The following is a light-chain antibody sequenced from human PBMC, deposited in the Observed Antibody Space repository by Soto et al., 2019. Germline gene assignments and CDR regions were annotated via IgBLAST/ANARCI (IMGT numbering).Light chain of an antibody. J-gene: IGKJ4*01. CDR1: QSISSY. CDR3: QQTNNFPLT. CDR2: AAS. Sequence: IQKPPYPSSLSESVGDRVPITCRASQSISSYLNWYQQKPGKAPKLLIYAASSLQSGVPSRFSGSGSGTDFTLTISSLQPEDFAIYYCQQTNNFPLTFGGGTKVDIK. V-gene: IGKV1-39*01.